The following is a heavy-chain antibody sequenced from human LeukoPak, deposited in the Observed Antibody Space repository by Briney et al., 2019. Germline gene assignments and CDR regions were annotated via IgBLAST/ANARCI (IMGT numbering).Heavy chain of an antibody. V-gene: IGHV7-4-1*02. Sequence: ASVKVSCKASGYTLNNYALNWVRQAPGQGLEWMGWINTNTGNPTYAQGFTGRFVFSLDTSVNTAYLQISSLKAEDTAIYYCARVQGYCSTTSCYPHYWGQGTLVTVSS. CDR3: ARVQGYCSTTSCYPHY. CDR2: INTNTGNP. CDR1: GYTLNNYA. J-gene: IGHJ4*02. D-gene: IGHD2-2*01.